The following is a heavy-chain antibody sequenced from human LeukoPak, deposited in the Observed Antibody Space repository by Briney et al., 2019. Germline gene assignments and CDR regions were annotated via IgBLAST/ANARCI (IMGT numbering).Heavy chain of an antibody. J-gene: IGHJ4*02. CDR3: ARVGDYVWGSYRYTDIDY. D-gene: IGHD3-16*02. Sequence: GASVKVSCKASGYTFSGYYMHWVRQAPGQGLEWMGRINPNRGGKNYAEKLKGRVTMTRDRKKSTAYMEMKRLRAEATAVYYCARVGDYVWGSYRYTDIDYWGQGTLVTVSS. CDR2: INPNRGGK. CDR1: GYTFSGYY. V-gene: IGHV1-2*06.